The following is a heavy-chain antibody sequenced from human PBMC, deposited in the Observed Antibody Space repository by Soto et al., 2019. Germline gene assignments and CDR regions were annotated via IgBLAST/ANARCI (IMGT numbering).Heavy chain of an antibody. CDR2: IYYSGST. Sequence: TSETLSLTCTVSGGSISSGGYYWSWIRQHPGKGLEWIGYIYYSGSTYYNPSLKSRVTISVDTSKNQFSLKLSSVTAADTAVYYCARVETPYYCGGDCYPLNWFDPWGQGTLVTVSS. V-gene: IGHV4-31*03. D-gene: IGHD2-21*02. J-gene: IGHJ5*02. CDR1: GGSISSGGYY. CDR3: ARVETPYYCGGDCYPLNWFDP.